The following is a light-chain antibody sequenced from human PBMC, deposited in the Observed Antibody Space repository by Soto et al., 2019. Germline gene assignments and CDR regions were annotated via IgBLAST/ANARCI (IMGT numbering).Light chain of an antibody. J-gene: IGKJ2*01. Sequence: DIVMTQSPDSLAVSLGERATINCKSSQGVLHSSSNRFSIAWYQQKPGLPPKLIIYWASARESGVPDRFSGSGSGTDFTLPISSLQAEDVAVYYCQQYFSTPTFGQGTKLEVK. CDR2: WAS. CDR1: QGVLHSSSNRFS. CDR3: QQYFSTPT. V-gene: IGKV4-1*01.